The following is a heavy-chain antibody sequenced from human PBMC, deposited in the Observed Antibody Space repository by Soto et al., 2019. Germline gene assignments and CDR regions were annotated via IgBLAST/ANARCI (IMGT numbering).Heavy chain of an antibody. D-gene: IGHD2-15*01. V-gene: IGHV1-69*01. Sequence: QVQLVQSGAEVKKPGSSVKVSCKASGGTFSSYAISWVRQAPGQGLEWMGGIIPIFGTANYAQKFQGRVTITADESTSKGYRELSSLRSEDTAVYYCARGGYCSGGSCYSTFDYWGQGTLVTVSS. J-gene: IGHJ4*02. CDR3: ARGGYCSGGSCYSTFDY. CDR2: IIPIFGTA. CDR1: GGTFSSYA.